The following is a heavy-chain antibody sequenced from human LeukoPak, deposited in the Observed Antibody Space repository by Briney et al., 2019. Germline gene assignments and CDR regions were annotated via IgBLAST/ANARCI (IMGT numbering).Heavy chain of an antibody. V-gene: IGHV3-74*01. D-gene: IGHD6-19*01. CDR3: ARGRSIAVAGTTDY. Sequence: GGSLRLSCAASGFTFSSYWMHWVRQAPGKGLVWVSRINTDGSSTSYADPVKGRFTISRDNAKNTLYLQMNSLRAEDTAVYYCARGRSIAVAGTTDYWGQGTLVTVSS. CDR2: INTDGSST. CDR1: GFTFSSYW. J-gene: IGHJ4*02.